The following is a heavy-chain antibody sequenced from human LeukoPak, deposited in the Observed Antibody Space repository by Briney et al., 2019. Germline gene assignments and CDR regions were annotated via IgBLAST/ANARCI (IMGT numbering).Heavy chain of an antibody. CDR1: GFTFSSYG. J-gene: IGHJ6*03. D-gene: IGHD5-18*01. Sequence: PGGSLRLSCAASGFTFSSYGMHWVRQAPGKGLEWVAVISYDGSNKYYADSVKGRFTISRDNSKNTLYLQMNSLRAEDTAVYYCATRERGYSYGYYYYYYMDVWGKGTTVTVSS. CDR3: ATRERGYSYGYYYYYYMDV. CDR2: ISYDGSNK. V-gene: IGHV3-30*03.